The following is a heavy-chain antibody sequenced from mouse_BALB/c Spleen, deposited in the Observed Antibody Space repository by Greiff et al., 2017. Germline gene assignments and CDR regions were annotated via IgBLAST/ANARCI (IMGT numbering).Heavy chain of an antibody. V-gene: IGHV5-4*02. Sequence: DVMLVESGGGLVKPGGSLKLSCAASGFTFSDYYMYWVRQTPEKRLEWVATISDGGSYTYYPDSVKGRFTISRDNAKNNLYLQMSSLKSEDTAMYYCARGEYGNSVFAYWGQGTLVTVSA. CDR2: ISDGGSYT. J-gene: IGHJ3*01. D-gene: IGHD2-10*02. CDR3: ARGEYGNSVFAY. CDR1: GFTFSDYY.